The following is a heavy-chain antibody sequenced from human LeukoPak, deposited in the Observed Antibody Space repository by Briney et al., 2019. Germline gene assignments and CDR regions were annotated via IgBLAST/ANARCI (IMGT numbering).Heavy chain of an antibody. CDR3: ARGARKGDDYGGFFDY. J-gene: IGHJ4*02. Sequence: GGSLRLSCAASGFTFRSYAMSWVRQAPGKGLEWVSVIYSGGSTYYADSVKGRFTISRDNSKNTLYLQMNSLRPEDTAVYYCARGARKGDDYGGFFDYWGQGTLVTVSS. CDR1: GFTFRSYA. CDR2: IYSGGST. D-gene: IGHD4-23*01. V-gene: IGHV3-66*01.